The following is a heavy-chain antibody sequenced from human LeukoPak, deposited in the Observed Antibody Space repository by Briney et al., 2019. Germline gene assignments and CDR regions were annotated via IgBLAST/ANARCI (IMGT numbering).Heavy chain of an antibody. D-gene: IGHD4-23*01. Sequence: PGRSLRLSCAASEFTFSSYAMHWVRQAPGKGLEWVSVIYSGGSTYYADSVKGRFTISRDNSKNTLYLQMNSLRAEDTAVYYCAREGGAYGGIDYWGQGTLVTVSS. V-gene: IGHV3-53*01. J-gene: IGHJ4*02. CDR1: EFTFSSYA. CDR2: IYSGGST. CDR3: AREGGAYGGIDY.